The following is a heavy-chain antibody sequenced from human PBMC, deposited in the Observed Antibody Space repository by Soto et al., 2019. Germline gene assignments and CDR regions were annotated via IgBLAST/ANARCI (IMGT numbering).Heavy chain of an antibody. J-gene: IGHJ4*02. Sequence: PGGSLRLSCAASGFTFTRYSMNWVRQAPGKGLERVSSISSTTNYIYYGDSMKGRFTISRDNAENSLYLEMNSLRAEDTAVYYCARESEDLTSNFDYWGQGTLVTVSS. CDR3: ARESEDLTSNFDY. CDR1: GFTFTRYS. CDR2: ISSTTNYI. V-gene: IGHV3-21*06.